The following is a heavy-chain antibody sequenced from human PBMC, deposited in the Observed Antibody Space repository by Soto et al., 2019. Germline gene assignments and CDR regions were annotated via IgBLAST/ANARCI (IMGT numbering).Heavy chain of an antibody. CDR2: ISSSSSYI. CDR3: ARVRYSGSSYFDY. J-gene: IGHJ4*02. CDR1: GFTFSSYS. D-gene: IGHD1-26*01. Sequence: EVQLVESGGGLVKPGGSLRLSCAASGFTFSSYSMNWVRQAPGKGLEWVSSISSSSSYIYYADSVKGRFTISRDNAKNSLYLQMNSLRAEATAVYYCARVRYSGSSYFDYWGQGTLVTVSS. V-gene: IGHV3-21*01.